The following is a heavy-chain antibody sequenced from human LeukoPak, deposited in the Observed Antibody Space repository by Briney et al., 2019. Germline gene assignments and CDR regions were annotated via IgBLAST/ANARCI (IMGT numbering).Heavy chain of an antibody. Sequence: SETLSLTCAVYGGSFSGYYWSWIRQPPGKGLEWIGYIYHSGSTYYNPSLKSRVTISVDRSKNQFSLKLSSVTAADTAVYYCARGSIRDGYDYWGQGTLVTVSS. J-gene: IGHJ4*02. CDR1: GGSFSGYY. V-gene: IGHV4-34*01. CDR3: ARGSIRDGYDY. CDR2: IYHSGST. D-gene: IGHD5-12*01.